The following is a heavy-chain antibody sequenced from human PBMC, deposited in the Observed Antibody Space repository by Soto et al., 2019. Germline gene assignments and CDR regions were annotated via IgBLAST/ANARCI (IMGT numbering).Heavy chain of an antibody. CDR2: ISSSSSTI. V-gene: IGHV3-48*01. J-gene: IGHJ4*02. CDR3: AREGYDSSGYLPDYFDY. D-gene: IGHD3-22*01. CDR1: RFTFSSYS. Sequence: GGSLRLSCAASRFTFSSYSVNWVRQAPGKGLEWVSYISSSSSTIYYADSVKGRFTISRDNAKNSLYLQMNSLRAEDTAVYYCAREGYDSSGYLPDYFDYWGQGTLVTSPQ.